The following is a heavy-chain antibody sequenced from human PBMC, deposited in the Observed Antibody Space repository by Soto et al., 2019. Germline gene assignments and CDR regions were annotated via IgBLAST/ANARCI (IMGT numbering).Heavy chain of an antibody. D-gene: IGHD1-1*01. Sequence: QVQLVQSGTEVKTPGASVKVSCHASGYTFTNYGINWVRQAPGQCLEWMAWISAYNGKTHHSPFVQARVTMASDTSTRTAYMELTSLRSDDTAVYYCARGGWNDGPGAFDLWGQGTMVTVSS. J-gene: IGHJ3*01. V-gene: IGHV1-18*04. CDR1: GYTFTNYG. CDR2: ISAYNGKT. CDR3: ARGGWNDGPGAFDL.